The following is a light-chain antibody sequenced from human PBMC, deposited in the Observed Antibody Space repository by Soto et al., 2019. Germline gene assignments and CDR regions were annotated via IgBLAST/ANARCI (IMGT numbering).Light chain of an antibody. CDR2: EVS. Sequence: QSALTQPPSASGSPGQSVTISCTGTSSDVGGYNYVSWNQQHPGKAPKLMIYEVSKRPSGVPDRFSGSKSGNTASLTVSGLQAEDEADYYCSSYAGSNLWVFGGGTKVTVL. CDR3: SSYAGSNLWV. V-gene: IGLV2-8*01. J-gene: IGLJ3*02. CDR1: SSDVGGYNY.